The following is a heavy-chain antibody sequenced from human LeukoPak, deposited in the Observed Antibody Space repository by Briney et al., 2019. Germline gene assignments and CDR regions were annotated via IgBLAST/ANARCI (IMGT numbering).Heavy chain of an antibody. Sequence: SETLSLTCAVYGGSFSGYYWSWIRQPPGKGLEWIGEINHSGSTNYNPSLKSRVTISVDTSKNQFSLKLSSVTAADTAVYYCARGHWGKELYYFDYWGRGTLVTVSS. CDR3: ARGHWGKELYYFDY. J-gene: IGHJ4*02. CDR1: GGSFSGYY. V-gene: IGHV4-34*01. CDR2: INHSGST. D-gene: IGHD3-16*01.